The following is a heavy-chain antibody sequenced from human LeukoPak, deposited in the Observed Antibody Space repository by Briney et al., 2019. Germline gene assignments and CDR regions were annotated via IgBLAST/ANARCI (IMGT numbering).Heavy chain of an antibody. D-gene: IGHD3-22*01. CDR2: IYYSGST. J-gene: IGHJ6*02. Sequence: SETPSLTCTVSGGSISSYYWSWIRQPPGKGLEWIGYIYYSGSTNYNPSLKSRVTISVDTSKNQFSLKLSSVTAADTAVYYCARSPPIYYDSSDYYYYYGMDVWGQGTTVTVSS. CDR1: GGSISSYY. V-gene: IGHV4-59*01. CDR3: ARSPPIYYDSSDYYYYYGMDV.